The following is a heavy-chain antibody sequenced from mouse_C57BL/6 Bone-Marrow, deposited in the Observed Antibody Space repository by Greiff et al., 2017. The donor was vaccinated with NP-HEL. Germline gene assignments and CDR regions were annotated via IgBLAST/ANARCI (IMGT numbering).Heavy chain of an antibody. J-gene: IGHJ1*03. CDR3: ASDSYDNHWYFDD. V-gene: IGHV7-1*01. CDR2: RGNKANDYTT. CDR1: GLPFSAFY. Sequence: EVHLVESGGGLVQSGRSLRPSFATPGLPFSAFYMDWFRQAPGKGLAWIAARGNKANDYTTEYSASVKGRSIVSRDTSQSSLYMQMNDLRAEDTAMYYCASDSYDNHWYFDDWGKGTTVTVSS. D-gene: IGHD2-3*01.